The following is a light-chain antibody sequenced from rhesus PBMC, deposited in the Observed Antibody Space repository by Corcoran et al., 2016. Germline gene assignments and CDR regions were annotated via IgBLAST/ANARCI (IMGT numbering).Light chain of an antibody. CDR1: ENVNNY. V-gene: IGKV1-74*01. Sequence: DIQMTQSPSSLSASVGDRVTITCRASENVNNYLHWYQQKPGKAPKLLIYAASTLQRGVPSRLSGSGSGTDYTFTISSLQPEDVATYYCQHSYGTPYSFGQGTKVEIK. CDR2: AAS. J-gene: IGKJ2*01. CDR3: QHSYGTPYS.